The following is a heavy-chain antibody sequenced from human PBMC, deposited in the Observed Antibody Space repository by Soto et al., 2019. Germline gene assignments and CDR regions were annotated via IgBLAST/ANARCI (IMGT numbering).Heavy chain of an antibody. CDR2: ISYDGSNK. CDR1: GFTFSSYG. V-gene: IGHV3-30*18. Sequence: SLRLSCAASGFTFSSYGMHWVRQAPGKGLEWVAVISYDGSNKYYADSVKGRFTISRDNSKNTLYLQMNSLRAEDTAVYYCAKDTRYCISTSCSPSGMDVWGQGTTVTVSS. CDR3: AKDTRYCISTSCSPSGMDV. D-gene: IGHD2-2*01. J-gene: IGHJ6*02.